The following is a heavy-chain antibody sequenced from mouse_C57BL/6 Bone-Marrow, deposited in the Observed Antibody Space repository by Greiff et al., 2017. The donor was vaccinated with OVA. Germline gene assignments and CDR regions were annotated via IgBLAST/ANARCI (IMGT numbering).Heavy chain of an antibody. CDR2: IYPRSGNT. CDR3: ARRGTSNWDWYFDV. Sequence: QVQLKESGAELARPGASVKLSCKASGYTFTSYGISWVKQRTGQGLEWIGEIYPRSGNTYYNEKFKGKATLTADKSSSTAYMELRSLTSEDSAVYFCARRGTSNWDWYFDVWGTGTTVTVSS. V-gene: IGHV1-81*01. CDR1: GYTFTSYG. D-gene: IGHD4-1*01. J-gene: IGHJ1*03.